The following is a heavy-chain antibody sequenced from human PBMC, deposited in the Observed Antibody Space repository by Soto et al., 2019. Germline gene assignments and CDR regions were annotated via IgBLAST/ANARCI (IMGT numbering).Heavy chain of an antibody. CDR2: IIPILGIA. CDR1: GGTFSSYT. D-gene: IGHD3-10*01. J-gene: IGHJ6*02. Sequence: QVQLVQSGAEVKKPGSSVKVSCKASGGTFSSYTISWVRQAPGQGLEWMGRIIPILGIANYAQKFQGRVTITADKSTSTAYMELSSLRSEDTAVYYCARVVGSGSYYHYGMDVWGQGTTVTVSS. CDR3: ARVVGSGSYYHYGMDV. V-gene: IGHV1-69*02.